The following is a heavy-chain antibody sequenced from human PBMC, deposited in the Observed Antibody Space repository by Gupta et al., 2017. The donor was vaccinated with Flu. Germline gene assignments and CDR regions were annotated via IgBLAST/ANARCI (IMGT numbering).Heavy chain of an antibody. D-gene: IGHD3-3*01. V-gene: IGHV5-51*03. CDR3: AGGESGYFFDH. Sequence: EVQLVQSGAEVRRPGESLKISCKVSAYPFTAYYILWVRQMPGKGLEWMGIINLSDSDTRYSPSFEGQVTISADKSMSTADLQWNSLRASDSAIYYCAGGESGYFFDHWGQGTPVTVSS. CDR2: INLSDSDT. J-gene: IGHJ4*02. CDR1: AYPFTAYY.